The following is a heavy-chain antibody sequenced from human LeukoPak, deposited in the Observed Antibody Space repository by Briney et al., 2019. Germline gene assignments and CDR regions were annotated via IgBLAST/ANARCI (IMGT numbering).Heavy chain of an antibody. D-gene: IGHD5-12*01. CDR3: ARTGYSGYDYSWFDP. V-gene: IGHV3-74*01. CDR1: GLSFSSYW. Sequence: GGSLRLSCAASGLSFSSYWMHWVRQAPGKGLVWVSRINSDGSSTSYADSVKGRFTISRDNAKNTLYLQMNSLRAEDTAVYYCARTGYSGYDYSWFDPWGQGTLVTVSS. J-gene: IGHJ5*02. CDR2: INSDGSST.